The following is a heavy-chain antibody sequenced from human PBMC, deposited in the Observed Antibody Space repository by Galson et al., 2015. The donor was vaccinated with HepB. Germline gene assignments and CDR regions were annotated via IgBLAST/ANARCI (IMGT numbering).Heavy chain of an antibody. J-gene: IGHJ4*02. CDR2: IYWSNDK. V-gene: IGHV2-5*01. CDR1: GFSLSTSGAG. Sequence: ALVKPTQTLTLTCTFSGFSLSTSGAGVGWIRQPPGKALEWLGLIYWSNDKRYSPTLKNRLTITKDTSRNQVVLTMTDMDPMDMATYYCAHYVVKVQGGRFASWGQGALVTVSS. CDR3: AHYVVKVQGGRFAS. D-gene: IGHD1-1*01.